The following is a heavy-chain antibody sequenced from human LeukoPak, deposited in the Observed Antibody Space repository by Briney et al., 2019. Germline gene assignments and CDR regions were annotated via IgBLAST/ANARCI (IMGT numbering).Heavy chain of an antibody. CDR3: ARDRDYGDYHYYYYMDV. J-gene: IGHJ6*03. Sequence: GGSLRLSCAASGSTLSGYTMNWVRQAPGKGLEWVSSITSSSSYIYYAGSLKGRFTISRDNAKNSLYLQMNSLRAEDTAVYYCARDRDYGDYHYYYYMDVWGKGTTVTISS. V-gene: IGHV3-21*01. CDR1: GSTLSGYT. D-gene: IGHD4-17*01. CDR2: ITSSSSYI.